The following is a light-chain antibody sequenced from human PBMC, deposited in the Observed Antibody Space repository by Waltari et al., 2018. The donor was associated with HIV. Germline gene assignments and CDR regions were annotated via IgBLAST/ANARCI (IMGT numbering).Light chain of an antibody. V-gene: IGLV2-14*03. Sequence: QSALTQPASVSGSPGPSITISCTGTSSDFGDLTFVSWYQQHPGKAPKLMIYDVSHRSSGIPDRFSGSKSDNTASLTISGLQAEDEADYYCTSYASITSWVFGGGTKVTVL. CDR2: DVS. CDR1: SSDFGDLTF. J-gene: IGLJ3*02. CDR3: TSYASITSWV.